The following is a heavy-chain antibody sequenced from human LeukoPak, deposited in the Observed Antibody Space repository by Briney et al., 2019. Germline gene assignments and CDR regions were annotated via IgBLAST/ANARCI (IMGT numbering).Heavy chain of an antibody. CDR3: AKGKTAMAPFDY. CDR1: GFTFSSFG. V-gene: IGHV3-30*02. J-gene: IGHJ4*02. CDR2: IRYDGSNK. Sequence: AGGSLRLSCAASGFTFSSFGIHWVRQAPGKGLEWVAFIRYDGSNKYYADSVKGRFTISRDNSKNTLYLQMNSLRAEDTAVYYCAKGKTAMAPFDYWGQGTLVTVSS. D-gene: IGHD5-18*01.